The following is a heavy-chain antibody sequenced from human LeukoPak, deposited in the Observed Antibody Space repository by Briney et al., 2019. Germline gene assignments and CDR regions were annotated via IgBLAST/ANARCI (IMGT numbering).Heavy chain of an antibody. CDR2: ISSSGSTI. CDR3: ARDLTVTTIADY. D-gene: IGHD4-17*01. Sequence: GESLRLSCAASGFTFTTYWMNWVRQAPGKGLEWVSYISSSGSTIYYADSVKGRFTISRDNAKNSLYLQMNSLRAEDTAVYYCARDLTVTTIADYWGQGTLVTVSS. J-gene: IGHJ4*02. CDR1: GFTFTTYW. V-gene: IGHV3-48*04.